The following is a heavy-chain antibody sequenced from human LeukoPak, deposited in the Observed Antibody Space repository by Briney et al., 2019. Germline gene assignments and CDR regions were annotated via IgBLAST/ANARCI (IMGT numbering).Heavy chain of an antibody. D-gene: IGHD3-22*01. CDR3: ARVDYDSSGYFDF. Sequence: SETLSLSCTVSGGSISTYYWSWIRQPPGKGLEWIGFIYYSGSTNYNPSLKSRVTISVDTSKNHFSLKLYSVIAADTAVYYCARVDYDSSGYFDFWGQGTLVTVSS. J-gene: IGHJ4*02. CDR1: GGSISTYY. CDR2: IYYSGST. V-gene: IGHV4-59*01.